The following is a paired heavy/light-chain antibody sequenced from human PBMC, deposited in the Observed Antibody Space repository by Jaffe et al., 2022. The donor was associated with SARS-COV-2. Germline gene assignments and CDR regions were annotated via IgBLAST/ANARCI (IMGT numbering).Light chain of an antibody. V-gene: IGKV1-16*02. J-gene: IGKJ3*01. CDR3: QQYNSYPPT. CDR1: QGISNY. CDR2: AAS. Sequence: DIQMTQSPSSLSASVGDRVTITCRASQGISNYLAWFQQKPGKAPKSLIYAASSLQSGVPSKFSGSGSGTDFTLTISSLQPEDFATYYCQQYNSYPPTFGPGTKVDIK.
Heavy chain of an antibody. CDR1: GGSISSGDYY. D-gene: IGHD3-22*01. J-gene: IGHJ4*02. V-gene: IGHV4-30-4*01. CDR2: IYYSGST. CDR3: ARGVKDYDSSGRTAAHFDY. Sequence: QVQLQESGPGLVKPSQTLSLTCTVSGGSISSGDYYWSWIRQPPGKGLEWIGYIYYSGSTYYNPSLKSRVTISVDTSKNQFSLKLSSVTAADTAVYYCARGVKDYDSSGRTAAHFDYWGQGTLVTVSS.